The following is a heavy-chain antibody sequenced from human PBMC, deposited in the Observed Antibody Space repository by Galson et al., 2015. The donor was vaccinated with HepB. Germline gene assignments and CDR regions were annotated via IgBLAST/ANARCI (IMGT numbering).Heavy chain of an antibody. CDR2: ISYDGSNK. Sequence: SLKLSCAASGFTFSSYGMHWVRQAPGKGLEWVAFISYDGSNKYYADSVTGRFTFSRDNSNNTLYLQMSSLRAGDTAVYYCAKLPVSQLDYWGQGTLVTVSS. CDR1: GFTFSSYG. V-gene: IGHV3-30*18. CDR3: AKLPVSQLDY. J-gene: IGHJ4*02.